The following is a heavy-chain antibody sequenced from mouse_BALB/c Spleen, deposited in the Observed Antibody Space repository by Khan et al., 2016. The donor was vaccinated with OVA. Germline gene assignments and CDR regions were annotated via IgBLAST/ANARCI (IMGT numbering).Heavy chain of an antibody. V-gene: IGHV1-4*01. J-gene: IGHJ3*01. CDR1: GYTFTSYT. CDR3: ARDGAYYRNDGWFAY. D-gene: IGHD2-14*01. Sequence: VQLQQSGAELARPGASVKMSCKASGYTFTSYTIHWIKQRPGQGLEWIGYINPSSGYTNYNQKFKDKATLTADKSSTTAYMQLSSLTSDDSAVYYCARDGAYYRNDGWFAYWGHGTLVTVSA. CDR2: INPSSGYT.